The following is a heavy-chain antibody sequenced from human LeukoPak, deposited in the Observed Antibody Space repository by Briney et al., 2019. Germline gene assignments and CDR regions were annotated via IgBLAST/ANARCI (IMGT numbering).Heavy chain of an antibody. CDR3: SRGYDYVWGSYRKGFDY. CDR2: ISGSGSTI. Sequence: PGGSLRLSCAASGFIFSSYEMNWVRQAPGKGLEWVSYISGSGSTIYYADSVKGRFTISRDNAKNSLYLRMNSLRAEDTAVYYCSRGYDYVWGSYRKGFDYWGQGTLVTVSS. J-gene: IGHJ4*02. V-gene: IGHV3-48*03. D-gene: IGHD3-16*02. CDR1: GFIFSSYE.